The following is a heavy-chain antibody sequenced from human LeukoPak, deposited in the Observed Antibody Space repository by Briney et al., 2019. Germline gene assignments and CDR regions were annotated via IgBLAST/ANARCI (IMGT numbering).Heavy chain of an antibody. D-gene: IGHD5-18*01. Sequence: SQTLSLTCTVSGGSISSGSYYWSWIRQPPGKGLEWIGEINHSGSTNYNPSLKSRVTIAVDTSKNQFSLKLSSVTAADTAVYYCARDVGGYSYGYSFDYWGQGTLVTVSS. CDR2: INHSGST. V-gene: IGHV4-39*07. CDR1: GGSISSGSYY. CDR3: ARDVGGYSYGYSFDY. J-gene: IGHJ4*02.